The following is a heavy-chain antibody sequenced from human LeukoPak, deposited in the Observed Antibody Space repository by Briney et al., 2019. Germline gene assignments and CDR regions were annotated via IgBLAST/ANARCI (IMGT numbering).Heavy chain of an antibody. V-gene: IGHV1-18*01. CDR3: ARDRRGSSGYYSPRRGMDV. Sequence: ASVKVSCKASGYTFTSYGISWVRQALGQGLEWMGWISAYNGNTNYAQKLQGRVTMTTDTSTSTAYMELRSLRSDDTAVYYCARDRRGSSGYYSPRRGMDVWGQGTTVTVSS. CDR2: ISAYNGNT. CDR1: GYTFTSYG. J-gene: IGHJ6*02. D-gene: IGHD3-22*01.